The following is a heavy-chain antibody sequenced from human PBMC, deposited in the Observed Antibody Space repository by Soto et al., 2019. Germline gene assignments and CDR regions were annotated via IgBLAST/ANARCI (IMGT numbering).Heavy chain of an antibody. CDR3: VTGQYCDY. Sequence: GGSLRLSCIGSGFTFSNAWINWVRQVPGKGLEWVGRIKSKPDGGTTDYAAPVKGRFTISRDDSKNTVYLQMNSLKTEDTALYYCVTGQYCDYWGQGTLVTVSS. CDR1: GFTFSNAW. CDR2: IKSKPDGGTT. J-gene: IGHJ4*02. V-gene: IGHV3-15*01.